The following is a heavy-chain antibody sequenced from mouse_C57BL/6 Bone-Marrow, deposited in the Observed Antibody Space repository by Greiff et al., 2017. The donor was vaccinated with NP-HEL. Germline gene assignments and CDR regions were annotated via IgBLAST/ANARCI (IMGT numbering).Heavy chain of an antibody. CDR2: ISDGGSYT. D-gene: IGHD2-1*01. Sequence: EVQLVESGGGLVKPGGSLKLSCAASGFTFSSYAMSWVRQTPEKRLEWVATISDGGSYTYYPDNVKGRFTISRDNAKTNLYLQMSHLKSEDTAMYYCARDLLPGAWFAYWGQGTLVTVSA. CDR1: GFTFSSYA. V-gene: IGHV5-4*01. CDR3: ARDLLPGAWFAY. J-gene: IGHJ3*01.